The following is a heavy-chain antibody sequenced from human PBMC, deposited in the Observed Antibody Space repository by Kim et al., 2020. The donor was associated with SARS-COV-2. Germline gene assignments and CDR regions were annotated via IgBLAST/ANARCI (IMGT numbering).Heavy chain of an antibody. CDR3: TTVCKYQLPDGY. D-gene: IGHD2-2*01. V-gene: IGHV3-15*01. Sequence: DYAAPVKGKFTISRDDSKNTLYLQMNSLKTEDTAVYYCTTVCKYQLPDGYWGQGTLVTVSS. J-gene: IGHJ4*02.